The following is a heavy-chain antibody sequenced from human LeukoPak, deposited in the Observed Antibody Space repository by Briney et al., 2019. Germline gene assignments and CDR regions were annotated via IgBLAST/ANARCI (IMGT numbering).Heavy chain of an antibody. CDR1: GGSFSGYY. CDR3: ARWTTTVSYYYYYYGMDV. J-gene: IGHJ6*02. Sequence: PSETLSLTCAVYGGSFSGYYWSWIRQPPGKGLEWIGEINHSGSTNYNPSLKSRVTISVDTSKNQFSLKLSSVTAADTAVYYCARWTTTVSYYYYYYGMDVWGQGTTVTVS. CDR2: INHSGST. V-gene: IGHV4-34*01. D-gene: IGHD4-17*01.